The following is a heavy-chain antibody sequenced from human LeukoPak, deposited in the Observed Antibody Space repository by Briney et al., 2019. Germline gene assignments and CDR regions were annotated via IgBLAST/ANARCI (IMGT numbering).Heavy chain of an antibody. V-gene: IGHV3-74*03. D-gene: IGHD4-17*01. CDR1: GFTFSSYW. Sequence: GGSLRLSCAASGFTFSSYWMHWVRQVPGKGLVCVARINSYGTSTTYGDSMEGRFTMSRDNTKYTLYLEVNRLRDDDTAVYFCARGSDTVTTKEWFDPWGQGTQVTVSS. CDR2: INSYGTST. CDR3: ARGSDTVTTKEWFDP. J-gene: IGHJ5*02.